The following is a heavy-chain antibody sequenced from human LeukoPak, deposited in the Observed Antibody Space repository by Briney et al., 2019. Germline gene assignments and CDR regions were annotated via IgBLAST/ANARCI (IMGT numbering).Heavy chain of an antibody. CDR1: GFTFSSYG. J-gene: IGHJ4*02. CDR3: VRGDIVATTFDY. CDR2: ISSSSSYI. D-gene: IGHD5-12*01. V-gene: IGHV3-21*01. Sequence: GGSLRLSCAASGFTFSSYGMNWVRQAPGKGLEWVSSISSSSSYIYYADSVKGRFTISRDNAKNSLYLQMNSLRAEDTAVYYCVRGDIVATTFDYWGQGTLVIVSS.